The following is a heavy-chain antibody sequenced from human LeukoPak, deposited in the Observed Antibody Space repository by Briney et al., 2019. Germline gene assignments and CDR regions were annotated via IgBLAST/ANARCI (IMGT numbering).Heavy chain of an antibody. CDR1: GYTFTSYG. CDR2: ISAYNGNT. J-gene: IGHJ4*02. CDR3: AVGWEDMGYFDWLPNDY. Sequence: ASVKVSCKASGYTFTSYGISWVRQAPGQGLEWMGWISAYNGNTNYAQKLQGRVTMTTDTSTSTAYMELRSLRSDDTAVYYCAVGWEDMGYFDWLPNDYWGQGTLVTVSS. D-gene: IGHD3-9*01. V-gene: IGHV1-18*01.